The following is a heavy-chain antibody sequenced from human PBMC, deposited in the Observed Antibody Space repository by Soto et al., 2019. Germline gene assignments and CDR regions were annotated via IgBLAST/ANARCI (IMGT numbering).Heavy chain of an antibody. J-gene: IGHJ4*02. CDR1: GYTFTTYG. CDR2: ISGYNGHT. D-gene: IGHD3-22*01. Sequence: GASVKVSCKASGYTFTTYGISWVRQAPGQGLEGMGWISGYNGHTKYAQKFQGRVTITADKSTSTAYMELSSLRSEDTAVYYCARVLHSGGYYGPFDYWGQGTLVTVS. CDR3: ARVLHSGGYYGPFDY. V-gene: IGHV1-18*01.